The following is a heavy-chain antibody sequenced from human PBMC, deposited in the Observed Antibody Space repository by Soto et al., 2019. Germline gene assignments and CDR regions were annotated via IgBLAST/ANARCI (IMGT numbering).Heavy chain of an antibody. CDR1: GGRFISYA. Sequence: QVQLVQSGAEVRKPGSSVKVSCKVSGGRFISYAISWVRQAPGQGVEGVGVIVPMFGRGNNAKRFQGRGTITANESTRTVHMELTSLSSEDTAVYYCARDGSTVETAMVSQDFYGMDVWGLGTTVTVS. CDR3: ARDGSTVETAMVSQDFYGMDV. CDR2: IVPMFGRG. D-gene: IGHD5-18*01. V-gene: IGHV1-69*12. J-gene: IGHJ6*02.